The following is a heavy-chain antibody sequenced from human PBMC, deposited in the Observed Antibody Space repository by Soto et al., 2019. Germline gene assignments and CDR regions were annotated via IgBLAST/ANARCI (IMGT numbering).Heavy chain of an antibody. J-gene: IGHJ4*02. CDR2: INHSGST. CDR3: ARGEYSSSGRHDY. D-gene: IGHD6-6*01. CDR1: GGSFSGYY. V-gene: IGHV4-34*01. Sequence: SETLSLTCAVYGGSFSGYYWSWIRQPPGKGLEWIGEINHSGSTNYNPSIKSRVTISVDTSKNQFSLKLSSVTAADTAVYYCARGEYSSSGRHDYWGQGTLVTVSS.